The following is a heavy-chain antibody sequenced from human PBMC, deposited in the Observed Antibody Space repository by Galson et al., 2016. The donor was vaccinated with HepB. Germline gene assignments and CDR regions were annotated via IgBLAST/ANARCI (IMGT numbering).Heavy chain of an antibody. V-gene: IGHV3-74*01. Sequence: SLRLSCAASGFPFSRYWMHWVRQAPGNGLVWVSRIKSDGSSPIYADSVRVRFTISRDNAKNTLYLQMNSLRAEDTALYYCVREDYGDDPVYYYYYGMDVWGQGTTVSVSS. CDR3: VREDYGDDPVYYYYYGMDV. CDR1: GFPFSRYW. J-gene: IGHJ6*02. D-gene: IGHD4-17*01. CDR2: IKSDGSSP.